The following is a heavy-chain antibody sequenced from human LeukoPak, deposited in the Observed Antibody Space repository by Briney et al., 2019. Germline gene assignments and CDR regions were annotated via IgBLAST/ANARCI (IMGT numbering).Heavy chain of an antibody. CDR1: GYTFTSHD. V-gene: IGHV1-8*01. J-gene: IGHJ5*02. Sequence: ASVKVSCKASGYTFTSHDINWVRQATGQGLEWMGWMNPNSGNTGYAQKFQGRVTMTRNTSISTAYMELSSLRSEDTAVYYCARVRDPGVGDWFDPWGQGTLVTVSS. D-gene: IGHD3-10*01. CDR3: ARVRDPGVGDWFDP. CDR2: MNPNSGNT.